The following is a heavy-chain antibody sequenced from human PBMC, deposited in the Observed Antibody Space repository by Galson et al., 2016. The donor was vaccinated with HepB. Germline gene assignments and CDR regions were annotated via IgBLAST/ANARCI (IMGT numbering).Heavy chain of an antibody. J-gene: IGHJ4*02. CDR3: ARDPGYSGYDG. V-gene: IGHV3-7*04. CDR2: INEDGSDR. CDR1: GFSLSNYW. Sequence: SLRLSCAASGFSLSNYWMSWVRQAPGKGLEWVANINEDGSDRNYVDSVKGRFTISRDNAKNSLYLQMNSLRAEDTAVYYCARDPGYSGYDGWGQGTLVTVSS. D-gene: IGHD5-12*01.